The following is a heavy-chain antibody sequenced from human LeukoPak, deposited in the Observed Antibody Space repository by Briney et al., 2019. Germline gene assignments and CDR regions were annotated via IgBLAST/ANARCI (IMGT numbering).Heavy chain of an antibody. J-gene: IGHJ4*02. V-gene: IGHV1-69*05. CDR1: GGTFSSYA. CDR3: ARDRLVAAAGLDY. CDR2: IIPIFGTA. Sequence: SVKVSCKASGGTFSSYAISWVRQARGQGLEWMGRIIPIFGTANYAQKFQGRVTITTDESTSTAYMELSSLRSEDTAVYYCARDRLVAAAGLDYWGQGTLVTVSS. D-gene: IGHD6-13*01.